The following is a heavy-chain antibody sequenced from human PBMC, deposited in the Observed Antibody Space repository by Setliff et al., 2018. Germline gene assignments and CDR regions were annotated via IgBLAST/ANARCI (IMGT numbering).Heavy chain of an antibody. Sequence: PSETLSLTCTVSGGSVNSGYDNWNWLRQPAGKGLEWIGHINRRGSTNFTPSLKSRVTISLDTSKNRFSLNLTSVTAADTAVYYCARATSGCYSAYYYYMDVWGKGTTVTVSS. D-gene: IGHD6-19*01. CDR1: GGSVNSGYDN. CDR2: INRRGST. J-gene: IGHJ6*03. V-gene: IGHV4-61*09. CDR3: ARATSGCYSAYYYYMDV.